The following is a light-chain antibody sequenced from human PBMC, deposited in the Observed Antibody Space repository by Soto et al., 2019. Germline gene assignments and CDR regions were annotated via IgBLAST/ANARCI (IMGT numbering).Light chain of an antibody. J-gene: IGKJ5*01. V-gene: IGKV1-5*03. CDR3: QQRSNWPPIT. CDR2: KAS. Sequence: QTTQFPSAQTPYVPHNRTMTCQTSQTINTWLAWYQQKPGEAPTLLIYKASSLESGVPSRFSGSGSGTEFTLTISSLEPEDFAVYYCQQRSNWPPITFGQGTRLEI. CDR1: QTINTW.